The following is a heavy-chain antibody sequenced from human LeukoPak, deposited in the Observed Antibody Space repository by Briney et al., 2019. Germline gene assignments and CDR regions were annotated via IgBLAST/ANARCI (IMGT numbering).Heavy chain of an antibody. V-gene: IGHV1-46*01. CDR2: INPSGGST. J-gene: IGHJ4*02. CDR3: ARDRYYGSGSYYDYFDY. CDR1: GYTFTGYY. D-gene: IGHD3-10*01. Sequence: ASVEVSCKASGYTFTGYYMHWVRQAPGQGLEWMGIINPSGGSTSYAQKFQGRVTMTRDMSTSTVYMELSSLRSEDTAVYYCARDRYYGSGSYYDYFDYWGQGTLVTVSS.